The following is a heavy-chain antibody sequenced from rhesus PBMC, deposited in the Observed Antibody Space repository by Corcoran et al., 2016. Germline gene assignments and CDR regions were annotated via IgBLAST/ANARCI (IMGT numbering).Heavy chain of an antibody. CDR3: ARVGYDSGSSEYFEF. CDR1: GYTFTDYY. D-gene: IGHD3-28*01. V-gene: IGHV1S2*01. Sequence: QVQLVQSGAEVKKPGSSVKVSCKASGYTFTDYYMHWVRQAPRQGLAWMGWINPYNGKTKDAQKFQGRVTMTRDTSKSTAYMELSSLRSEDTAVYYCARVGYDSGSSEYFEFWGQGALVTVSS. CDR2: INPYNGKT. J-gene: IGHJ1*01.